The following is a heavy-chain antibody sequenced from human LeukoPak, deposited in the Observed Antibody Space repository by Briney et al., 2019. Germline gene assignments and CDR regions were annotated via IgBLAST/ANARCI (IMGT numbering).Heavy chain of an antibody. J-gene: IGHJ6*02. Sequence: KPSQTLSLTCTVSGGSISSGGYYWSWIRQHPGKGLEWIGYIYYSGSTYYNPSLKSRVTISVDTSKNRFSLKLSSVTAADTAVYYCARDSRVVTTSYYYYGMDVWGQGTTVTVSS. V-gene: IGHV4-31*03. CDR3: ARDSRVVTTSYYYYGMDV. CDR1: GGSISSGGYY. CDR2: IYYSGST. D-gene: IGHD2-21*02.